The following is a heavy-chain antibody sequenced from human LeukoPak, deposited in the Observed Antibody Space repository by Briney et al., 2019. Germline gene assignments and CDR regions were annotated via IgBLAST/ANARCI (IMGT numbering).Heavy chain of an antibody. J-gene: IGHJ5*02. Sequence: GGSLRLSCAASGFTFSSYWMSWVRQAPGKGLEWVANIKQDGSEKYYVDSVKGRFTISRDNAKNTLYLQMNSLRAEDTAVYYCLLLGYCSGGSCSLFDPWGQGTLVTVSS. CDR3: LLLGYCSGGSCSLFDP. D-gene: IGHD2-15*01. CDR2: IKQDGSEK. CDR1: GFTFSSYW. V-gene: IGHV3-7*03.